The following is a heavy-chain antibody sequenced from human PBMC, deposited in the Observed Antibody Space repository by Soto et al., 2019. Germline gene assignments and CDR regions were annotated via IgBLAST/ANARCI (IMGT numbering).Heavy chain of an antibody. J-gene: IGHJ3*02. CDR3: ARHSTHLGACDI. V-gene: IGHV5-51*01. Sequence: PGVPLKISCKGSRYIFASYWIGWVRQMPGKGLEWMGIIYPGDSDTRYSPSFQGQVTISADKSISTAYVQWSSLKASDTAMYYCARHSTHLGACDIWGQGTMVNVSS. CDR1: RYIFASYW. CDR2: IYPGDSDT.